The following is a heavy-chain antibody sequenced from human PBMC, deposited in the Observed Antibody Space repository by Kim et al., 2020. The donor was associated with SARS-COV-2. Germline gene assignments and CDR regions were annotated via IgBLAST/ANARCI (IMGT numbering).Heavy chain of an antibody. J-gene: IGHJ5*02. D-gene: IGHD6-13*01. V-gene: IGHV4-61*02. CDR1: GGSISSGSYY. CDR2: IYTSGST. CDR3: AREAAAGTKGWFDP. Sequence: SETLSLTCTVSGGSISSGSYYWSWIRQPAGKGLEWIGRIYTSGSTNYNPSLKSRVTISVDTSKNQFSLKLSSVTAADTAVYYCAREAAAGTKGWFDPWGQGTLVTVSS.